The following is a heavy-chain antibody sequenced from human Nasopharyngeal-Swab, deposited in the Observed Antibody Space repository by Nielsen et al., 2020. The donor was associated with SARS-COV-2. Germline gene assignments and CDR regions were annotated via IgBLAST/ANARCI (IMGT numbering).Heavy chain of an antibody. CDR3: ARAGVATSYYYYYGMDV. J-gene: IGHJ6*02. CDR1: GFTFSSYD. CDR2: IGTAGDT. V-gene: IGHV3-13*01. D-gene: IGHD5-12*01. Sequence: GGSLRLSCAASGFTFSSYDMHWVRQATGKGLEWVSAIGTAGDTYYPGSVKGRFTISRENAKNSLYLQMNSLRAGDTAVYYCARAGVATSYYYYYGMDVWGQGTTVTVSS.